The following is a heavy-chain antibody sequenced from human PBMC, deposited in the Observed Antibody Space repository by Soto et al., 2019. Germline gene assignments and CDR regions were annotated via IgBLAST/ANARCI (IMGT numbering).Heavy chain of an antibody. D-gene: IGHD6-13*01. CDR2: IYYSGST. V-gene: IGHV4-39*01. Sequence: SDTLSLTCTVSGGSISSSSYYWGWIRQPPGKGLEWIGSIYYSGSTYYNPSLKSRVTISVDTSKNQFSLKLSSVTAADTAVYYCARHVPKQQTLDYFDYWGQGTLVTVSS. CDR3: ARHVPKQQTLDYFDY. CDR1: GGSISSSSYY. J-gene: IGHJ4*02.